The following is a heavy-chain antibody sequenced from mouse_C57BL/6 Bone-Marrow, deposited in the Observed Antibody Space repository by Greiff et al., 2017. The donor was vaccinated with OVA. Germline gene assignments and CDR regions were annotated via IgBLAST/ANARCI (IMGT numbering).Heavy chain of an antibody. Sequence: VQLQQPGAELVKPGASVKLSCKASGYTFTSYWMQWVKQRPGQGLEWIGEIDPSDSYTNYNQKFKCKATLTVDTSSSTAYMQLSSLTSEDSAVYYCARVTGAMDYWGQGTSVTVSS. CDR3: ARVTGAMDY. CDR1: GYTFTSYW. V-gene: IGHV1-50*01. D-gene: IGHD2-12*01. CDR2: IDPSDSYT. J-gene: IGHJ4*01.